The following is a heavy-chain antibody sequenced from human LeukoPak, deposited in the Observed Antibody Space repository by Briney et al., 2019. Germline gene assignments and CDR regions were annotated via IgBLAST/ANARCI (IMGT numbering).Heavy chain of an antibody. V-gene: IGHV1-69*13. CDR2: IIPIFGTA. J-gene: IGHJ3*02. D-gene: IGHD3-22*01. CDR3: ARVGRDYYDSSGYSFYDAFDI. CDR1: GGTFSSYA. Sequence: SVKVSCKASGGTFSSYAISWVRQAPGQRLEWMGGIIPIFGTANYAQKFQGRVTITADESTSTAYMELSSLRSEDTAVYYCARVGRDYYDSSGYSFYDAFDIWGQGTMVTVSS.